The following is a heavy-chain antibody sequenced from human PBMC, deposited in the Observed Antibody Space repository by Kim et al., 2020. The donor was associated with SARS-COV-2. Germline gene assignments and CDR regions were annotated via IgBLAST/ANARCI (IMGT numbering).Heavy chain of an antibody. V-gene: IGHV3-15*01. J-gene: IGHJ4*02. Sequence: AAPVKGRFTISRDDSKNTLYLQMNSLNTEDPAVYYCTTPDSGGYRNLPGYWGQGTLVTVSS. CDR3: TTPDSGGYRNLPGY. D-gene: IGHD3-22*01.